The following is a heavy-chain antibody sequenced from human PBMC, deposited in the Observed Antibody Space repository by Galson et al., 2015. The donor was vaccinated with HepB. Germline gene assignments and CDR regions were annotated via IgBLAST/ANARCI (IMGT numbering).Heavy chain of an antibody. CDR2: IWYDGSNK. J-gene: IGHJ4*02. V-gene: IGHV3-33*01. Sequence: SLRLSCAASGFTFSSYGMHWVRQAPGKGLEWVAVIWYDGSNKYYADSVKGRFTIFRDNSKNTLYLQMNSLRAEDTAVYYCARERAAHLTFDYWGQGTLVTVSS. D-gene: IGHD6-6*01. CDR1: GFTFSSYG. CDR3: ARERAAHLTFDY.